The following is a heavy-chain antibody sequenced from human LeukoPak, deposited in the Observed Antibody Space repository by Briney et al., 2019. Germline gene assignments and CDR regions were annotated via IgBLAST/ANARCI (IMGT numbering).Heavy chain of an antibody. CDR2: MNPNSGNT. V-gene: IGHV1-8*01. J-gene: IGHJ4*02. CDR3: ARDAVYCSSTSCVGYFDY. CDR1: GYTFTNYD. Sequence: ATVKVSCKASGYTFTNYDINWVRQATGQGLEWMGWMNPNSGNTGYAQKFQGRVTITTDESTSTAYMELSSLRSEDTGVHYCARDAVYCSSTSCVGYFDYWGQGTLVTVSS. D-gene: IGHD2-2*01.